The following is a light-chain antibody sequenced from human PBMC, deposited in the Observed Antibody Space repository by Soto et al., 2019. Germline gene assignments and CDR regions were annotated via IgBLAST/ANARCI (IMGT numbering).Light chain of an antibody. CDR1: SSDVGAYNY. V-gene: IGLV2-11*01. CDR3: CSYAGSYSYV. J-gene: IGLJ1*01. Sequence: QSALTQPRSVSGSPGQSVTISCTGTSSDVGAYNYVSWYQQHPGKAPKVMIYDVNKRPSGVPDRFSGSKSGTTASLTISGLQADDEADYYCCSYAGSYSYVFGSGTKLTVL. CDR2: DVN.